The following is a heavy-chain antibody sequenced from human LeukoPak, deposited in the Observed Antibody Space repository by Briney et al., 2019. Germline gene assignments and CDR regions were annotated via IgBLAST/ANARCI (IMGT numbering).Heavy chain of an antibody. J-gene: IGHJ4*02. D-gene: IGHD2-15*01. CDR2: ISSSSSYI. Sequence: GGSLRLSCAASGFTFSSYSMNWVRQAPGKGLEWVSSISSSSSYIYYADSVKGRFTISRDNAKNSLYLQMNRLRPEDAAVYYCAKAPVTTCRGAFCYPFDYWGLGTLVTVSS. CDR3: AKAPVTTCRGAFCYPFDY. V-gene: IGHV3-21*04. CDR1: GFTFSSYS.